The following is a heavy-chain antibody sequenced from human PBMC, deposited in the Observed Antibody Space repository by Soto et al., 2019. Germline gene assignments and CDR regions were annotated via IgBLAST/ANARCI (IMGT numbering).Heavy chain of an antibody. J-gene: IGHJ4*02. CDR3: ARISVYYYVGVGLPPLPADY. CDR2: INPNSGGT. V-gene: IGHV1-2*02. D-gene: IGHD3-10*02. CDR1: GYTFTGYY. Sequence: ASVKVSCKASGYTFTGYYMHWVRQAPGQGLEWMGLINPNSGGTNYAQKFQGRVTMTRDTSISTAYMELSRLRSDDTAVYYCARISVYYYVGVGLPPLPADYGGQSTLLNVSS.